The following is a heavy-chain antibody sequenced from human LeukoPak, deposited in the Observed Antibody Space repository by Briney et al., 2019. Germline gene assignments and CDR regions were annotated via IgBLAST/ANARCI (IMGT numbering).Heavy chain of an antibody. D-gene: IGHD2-2*01. CDR3: ARQPLYCSSTSCSMGFDY. J-gene: IGHJ4*02. Sequence: SETLSLTCTVSGGSISSSSYYWGWIRQPPGKGLEWIGSIYYSGSTYYNPSLKSRVTISVDTSKNQFSLKLSSVTAADTAVYYCARQPLYCSSTSCSMGFDYWGQGTLVTVSS. V-gene: IGHV4-39*01. CDR1: GGSISSSSYY. CDR2: IYYSGST.